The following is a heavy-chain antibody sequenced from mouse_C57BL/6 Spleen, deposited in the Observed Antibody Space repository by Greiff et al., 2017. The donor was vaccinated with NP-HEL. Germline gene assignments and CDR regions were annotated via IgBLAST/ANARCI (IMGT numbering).Heavy chain of an antibody. D-gene: IGHD1-1*01. CDR1: GFTFSDYG. Sequence: EVMLVESGGGLVKPGGSLKLSCAASGFTFSDYGMHWVRQAPEKGLEWVAYISSGSSTIYYADTVKGRFTISRDNAKNTLFLQMTSLRSEDTAMYYCARQGYGSSYPLYYYAMDYWGQGTSVTVSS. CDR2: ISSGSSTI. J-gene: IGHJ4*01. V-gene: IGHV5-17*01. CDR3: ARQGYGSSYPLYYYAMDY.